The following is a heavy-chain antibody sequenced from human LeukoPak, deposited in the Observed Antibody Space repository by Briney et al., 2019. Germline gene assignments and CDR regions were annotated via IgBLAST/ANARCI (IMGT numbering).Heavy chain of an antibody. Sequence: SHTLSLTCVISGDSFSANSVTWHWIRQSPSRGLEWLGSTYYRSKWFYDFAPSVRSLITINADTSKNQFSLHLNSVTPEDTAVYYCARAGSGHYTYWGQGTLVTVSS. CDR3: ARAGSGHYTY. CDR2: TYYRSKWFY. D-gene: IGHD3-10*01. J-gene: IGHJ4*02. CDR1: GDSFSANSVT. V-gene: IGHV6-1*01.